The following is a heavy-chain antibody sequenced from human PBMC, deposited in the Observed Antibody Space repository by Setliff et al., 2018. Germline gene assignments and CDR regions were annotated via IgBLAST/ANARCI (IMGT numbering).Heavy chain of an antibody. V-gene: IGHV4-34*01. CDR2: ISHSGNT. CDR3: ARGAYCGGNCFYHFDH. J-gene: IGHJ4*02. D-gene: IGHD2-21*02. CDR1: GESFSGYF. Sequence: PSETLSLTCAVYGESFSGYFWSWIRQTPEKGLEWIGEISHSGNTNYNPSFKSRVTISIDTSKNQFSLKVNSVTAADTAVYFCARGAYCGGNCFYHFDHWGQGTLVTVSS.